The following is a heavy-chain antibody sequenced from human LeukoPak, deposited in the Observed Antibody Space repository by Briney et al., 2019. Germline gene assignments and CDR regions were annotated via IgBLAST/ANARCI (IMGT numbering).Heavy chain of an antibody. CDR1: GFSFSAYI. J-gene: IGHJ4*02. Sequence: GGALRLSCVASGFSFSAYIMHWVRQAPGKGLEYVSAIRSDGSSTFYPNSVKGRFTISRDNSKSTLYLQMGSLRAEDTAVYYCTRRYGGHSGWAGYHDSWGQGTLVTVSS. D-gene: IGHD6-19*01. V-gene: IGHV3-64*01. CDR3: TRRYGGHSGWAGYHDS. CDR2: IRSDGSST.